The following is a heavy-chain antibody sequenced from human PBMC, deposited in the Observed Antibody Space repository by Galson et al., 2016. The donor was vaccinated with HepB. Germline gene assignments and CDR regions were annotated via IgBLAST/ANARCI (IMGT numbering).Heavy chain of an antibody. CDR3: VKRDAYSTDWHYFDY. Sequence: SLRLSCAASGFTFGSYVVSWVRQPPGKGLEWVSSISGDGRDTYYQDSVKGRFTISRDNDKNTQSLQMNSLRVEDTAVYYCVKRDAYSTDWHYFDYWGRGTLVTVSS. D-gene: IGHD2-8*02. CDR2: ISGDGRDT. CDR1: GFTFGSYV. J-gene: IGHJ4*02. V-gene: IGHV3-23*01.